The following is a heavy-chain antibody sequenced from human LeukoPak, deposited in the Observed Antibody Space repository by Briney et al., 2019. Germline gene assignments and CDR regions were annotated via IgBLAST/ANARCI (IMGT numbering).Heavy chain of an antibody. CDR3: ARLYGDYGDY. D-gene: IGHD4-17*01. V-gene: IGHV1-2*02. CDR2: INPNSGGT. Sequence: GASVKVSCKASGYTFTDYYIHWVRQAPGQGLEWMGWINPNSGGTNYAQKFQGRVTMTRDTSISTAYMDLSRLTSDDAAVYYCARLYGDYGDYWGQGTLVTVSS. J-gene: IGHJ4*02. CDR1: GYTFTDYY.